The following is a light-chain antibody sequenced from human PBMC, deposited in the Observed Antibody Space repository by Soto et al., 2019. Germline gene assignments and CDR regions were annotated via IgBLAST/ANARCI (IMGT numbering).Light chain of an antibody. J-gene: IGKJ5*01. CDR2: GAS. Sequence: EIVLTQSPGTLSLSPGERATLSCRASQSVTSNNLSWDQQKPGQAPRPLIVGASIRATGIPDRFSGSGSGTDFTRTINRLEPEAFAVYYCHQYGRPPITVGQGTRLEIK. CDR1: QSVTSNN. V-gene: IGKV3-20*01. CDR3: HQYGRPPIT.